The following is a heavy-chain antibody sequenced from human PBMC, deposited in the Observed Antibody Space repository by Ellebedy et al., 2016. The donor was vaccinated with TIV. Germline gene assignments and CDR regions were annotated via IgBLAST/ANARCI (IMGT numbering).Heavy chain of an antibody. CDR1: GGTFSSYA. CDR2: IYPYNGDT. J-gene: IGHJ4*02. Sequence: ASVKVSCKASGGTFSSYAISWVRQAPGQGLEWMGWIYPYNGDTNYAQKFQGRVTMTRDTSISTGYMELSGLKSDDTAVYYCAALPYISTSSAYWGQGTLVTVSS. CDR3: AALPYISTSSAY. D-gene: IGHD6-13*01. V-gene: IGHV1-2*02.